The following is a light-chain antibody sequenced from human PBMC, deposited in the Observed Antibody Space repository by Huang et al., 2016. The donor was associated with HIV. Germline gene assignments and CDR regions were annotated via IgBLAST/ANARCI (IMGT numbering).Light chain of an antibody. CDR2: GAS. V-gene: IGKV3-20*01. J-gene: IGKJ1*01. CDR3: QQYGSSRT. CDR1: QSVSSSY. Sequence: EIVLTPSPGTLSLSPGERATLSCRASQSVSSSYLAWYQQKPGQAPRLLIYGASSRATGITDRFSGSGSGTYFTLTISRLEPEDFAVYYCQQYGSSRTFGQGTKVEIK.